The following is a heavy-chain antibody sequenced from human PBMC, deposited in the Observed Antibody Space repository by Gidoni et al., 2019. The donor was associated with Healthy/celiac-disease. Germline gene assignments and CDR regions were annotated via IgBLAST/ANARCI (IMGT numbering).Heavy chain of an antibody. V-gene: IGHV3-30*18. CDR3: AKASGSGSYSRPFDY. Sequence: QVQLVESGGGVVQPGRSLRLSCAASGSPFSSYGRHWVRQAPGKGLGWVAVISYDGSNKYYADSVKGRFTISRDNSKNKLYLQMNSLRAEDTAVYYCAKASGSGSYSRPFDYWGQGTLVTVSS. CDR1: GSPFSSYG. J-gene: IGHJ4*02. D-gene: IGHD3-10*01. CDR2: ISYDGSNK.